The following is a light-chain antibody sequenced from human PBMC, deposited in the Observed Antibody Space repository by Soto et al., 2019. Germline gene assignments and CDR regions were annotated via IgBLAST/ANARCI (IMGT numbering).Light chain of an antibody. V-gene: IGLV3-21*04. CDR2: YDS. CDR1: NIGSKS. J-gene: IGLJ2*01. CDR3: QVWDSSSVV. Sequence: SYELTQPPSVSVAPGKTARITRGGNNIGSKSVHWYQQKPGQAPVLVIYYDSDRPSGIPERFSGSNSGNPATLTISRVEAGDEADYYCQVWDSSSVVFGGGTKLTVL.